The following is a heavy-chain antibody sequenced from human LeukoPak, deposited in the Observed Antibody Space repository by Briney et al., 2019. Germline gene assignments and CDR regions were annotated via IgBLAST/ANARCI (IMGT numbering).Heavy chain of an antibody. CDR3: ARDREGRDYFDY. V-gene: IGHV1-46*01. D-gene: IGHD1-26*01. J-gene: IGHJ4*02. CDR1: GYTFTSYY. CDR2: INPSGGSP. Sequence: GASVTVSCTASGYTFTSYYMQWVRQAPGQGLEWMGIINPSGGSPIYAQKFQGRVTMTRDTSTSTVYMELSSLRSEDTAVYYCARDREGRDYFDYWGQGTLVTVSS.